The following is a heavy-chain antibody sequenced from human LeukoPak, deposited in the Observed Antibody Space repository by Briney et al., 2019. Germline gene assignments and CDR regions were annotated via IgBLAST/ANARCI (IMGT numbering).Heavy chain of an antibody. CDR3: AKAGYFDY. J-gene: IGHJ4*02. Sequence: GGSLRLSCAASGFTFSSYTMSWVRQAPGKGLEWVSAISGSGGTTYYADSVKGRFTISRDNSKDTLFLQMNSLRAEDTAVYYCAKAGYFDYWGQGTLVTVSS. CDR1: GFTFSSYT. V-gene: IGHV3-23*01. CDR2: ISGSGGTT.